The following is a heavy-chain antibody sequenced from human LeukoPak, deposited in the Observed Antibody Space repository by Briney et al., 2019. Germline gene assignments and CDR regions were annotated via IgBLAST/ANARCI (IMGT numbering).Heavy chain of an antibody. Sequence: GGSLRLSCAASGFTFSNAWMTWVRQAPGKGLEWVGRIKSKTDGGTTDYAAPVKGRFTVSRDDSKNTLYLQMNSLKTEDTAVYYCTTAFWYGGPRDYWGQGTLVTVSS. V-gene: IGHV3-15*01. J-gene: IGHJ4*02. D-gene: IGHD3-10*01. CDR3: TTAFWYGGPRDY. CDR2: IKSKTDGGTT. CDR1: GFTFSNAW.